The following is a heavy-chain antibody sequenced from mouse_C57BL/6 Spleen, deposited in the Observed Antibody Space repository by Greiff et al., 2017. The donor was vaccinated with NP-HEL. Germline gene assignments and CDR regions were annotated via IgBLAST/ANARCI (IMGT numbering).Heavy chain of an antibody. V-gene: IGHV14-4*01. CDR2: IDPENGDT. J-gene: IGHJ2*01. Sequence: VQLQQSGAELVRPGASVKLSCTASGFNIKDDYMHWVKQRPEQGLEWIGWIDPENGDTEYASKFQGKATITADTSSNTAYLQLSILTSEYTAVYYCITGYFDYWGQGTTLTVSS. CDR1: GFNIKDDY. CDR3: ITGYFDY.